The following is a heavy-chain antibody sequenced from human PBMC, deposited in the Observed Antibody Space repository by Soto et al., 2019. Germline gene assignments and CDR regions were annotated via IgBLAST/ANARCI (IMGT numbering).Heavy chain of an antibody. CDR2: ISAYNGNT. CDR1: GYTFTSYG. J-gene: IGHJ6*02. CDR3: ARVNAYYDILTGYYSYYYYYGMDV. Sequence: ASVKVSCKASGYTFTSYGISWVRQAPGQGLEWMGWISAYNGNTNYAQKLQGRVTMTTDTSTSTAYMGLRSLRSDDTAVYYCARVNAYYDILTGYYSYYYYYGMDVWG. D-gene: IGHD3-9*01. V-gene: IGHV1-18*01.